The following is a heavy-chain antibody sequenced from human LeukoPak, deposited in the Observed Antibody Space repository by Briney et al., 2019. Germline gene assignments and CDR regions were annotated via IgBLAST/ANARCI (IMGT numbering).Heavy chain of an antibody. J-gene: IGHJ4*02. Sequence: GGSLRLSCAASGLTFSNYWMDWVRQAPGKGLEWVANIKQDGSEKNYVDSVKGRFIISRDNAKNSLHLQMNTLRADDTAVYYCARDGFGTGSNWGQGTLVTVSS. D-gene: IGHD3-16*01. CDR3: ARDGFGTGSN. CDR1: GLTFSNYW. CDR2: IKQDGSEK. V-gene: IGHV3-7*03.